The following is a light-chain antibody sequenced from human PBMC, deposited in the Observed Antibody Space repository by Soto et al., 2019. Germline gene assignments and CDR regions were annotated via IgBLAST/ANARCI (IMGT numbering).Light chain of an antibody. CDR2: EVS. V-gene: IGLV2-8*01. CDR1: NNDVGGYKY. Sequence: QSALTQPPSASGSPGQSVTISCTGTNNDVGGYKYVSWYQQHPGKAPKLMIYEVSKRPSGVPDRFSGSKSGNTASLTVSGLQTEDEADYYCTSYAGSNNLVFGGGTKLTVL. CDR3: TSYAGSNNLV. J-gene: IGLJ2*01.